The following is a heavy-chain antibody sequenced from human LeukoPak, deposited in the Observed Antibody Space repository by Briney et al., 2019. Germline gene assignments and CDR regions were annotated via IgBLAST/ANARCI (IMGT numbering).Heavy chain of an antibody. CDR3: ARSSGYYFFDY. CDR1: GGSISSYY. D-gene: IGHD3-22*01. Sequence: PSETLSLTCTASGGSISSYYWSWIRQPPGEGLEWIGYIYYSGSTNYNPSLKSRVTISVDTSKNQLSLKLSSVTAADTAVYYCARSSGYYFFDYWGQGTLVTVSS. J-gene: IGHJ4*02. CDR2: IYYSGST. V-gene: IGHV4-59*01.